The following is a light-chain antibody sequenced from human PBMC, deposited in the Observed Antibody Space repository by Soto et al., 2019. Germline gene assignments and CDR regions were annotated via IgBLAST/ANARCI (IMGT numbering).Light chain of an antibody. CDR1: NSDVGSYNL. J-gene: IGLJ1*01. CDR3: CSYGGSSVYV. Sequence: QSALTQPASVSGSPGQSITISCTGTNSDVGSYNLVSWYQQHPGKAPKLIVYEGSKRPSGVSNRFSGSKSGNTASLTISGLHAEDDADYYCCSYGGSSVYVFGTGTKVTVL. V-gene: IGLV2-23*01. CDR2: EGS.